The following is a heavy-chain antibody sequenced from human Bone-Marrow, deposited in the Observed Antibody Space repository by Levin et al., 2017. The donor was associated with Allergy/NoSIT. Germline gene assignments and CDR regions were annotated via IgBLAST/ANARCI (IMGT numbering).Heavy chain of an antibody. CDR3: VRPSAFSIGCAARYYMDV. CDR1: GCSVSGYR. Sequence: KTSETLSLTCAVYGCSVSGYRCSWIRQTAGRGLEWIGEIHDSGTSDYNPSLKSRLTTSTDTSTNQVSSMLISSTATATAAYYCVRPSAFSIGCAARYYMDVWGKGTTVIVSS. V-gene: IGHV4-34*01. D-gene: IGHD6-19*01. J-gene: IGHJ6*03. CDR2: IHDSGTS.